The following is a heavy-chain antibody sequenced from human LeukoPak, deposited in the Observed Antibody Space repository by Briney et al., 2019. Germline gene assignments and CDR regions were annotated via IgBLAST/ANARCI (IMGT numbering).Heavy chain of an antibody. CDR1: GFTFSSYA. J-gene: IGHJ4*02. D-gene: IGHD6-19*01. CDR3: AKMPVSYSSGWSNFDY. CDR2: ISDSGGST. V-gene: IGHV3-23*01. Sequence: GGSLRLSWAASGFTFSSYAMSWVRQAPGKGLEWVSGISDSGGSTYYADSVKGRFTISRDNSKNTLYLQMTSLRAEDTAVYYCAKMPVSYSSGWSNFDYWGQGTLVTVSS.